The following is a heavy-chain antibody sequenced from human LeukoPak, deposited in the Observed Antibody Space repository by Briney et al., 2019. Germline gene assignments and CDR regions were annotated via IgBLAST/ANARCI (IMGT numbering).Heavy chain of an antibody. CDR3: ARHPAPRHCSSTSCNNWFDP. J-gene: IGHJ5*02. CDR1: GYSFTSYW. V-gene: IGHV5-51*01. D-gene: IGHD2-2*01. Sequence: PGESLKISCKGSGYSFTSYWIGWVRQMPGKGLEWMGIIYPGDSDTRYSPSFQGQVTISADKSISTAYLQWSSLKASDTAMYYCARHPAPRHCSSTSCNNWFDPWGQGTLVTVSS. CDR2: IYPGDSDT.